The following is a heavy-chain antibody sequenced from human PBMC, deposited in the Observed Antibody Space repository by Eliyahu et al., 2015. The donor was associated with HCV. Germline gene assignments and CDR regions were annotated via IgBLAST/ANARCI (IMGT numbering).Heavy chain of an antibody. CDR2: IRYDENNK. V-gene: IGHV3-30*02. J-gene: IGHJ6*02. D-gene: IGHD3-3*01. CDR3: AKEAEKGDFWLGYSSRGMDV. CDR1: GLXFXXXD. Sequence: QEQLVESGGGVVQPGGSLXLSCAASGLXFXXXDLYWVRQAPGKGLEWVSFIRYDENNKSYADSVKGRFTISRDNSNNMLYLQMSGLRAEDTAVYYCAKEAEKGDFWLGYSSRGMDVWGQGTAVMVSS.